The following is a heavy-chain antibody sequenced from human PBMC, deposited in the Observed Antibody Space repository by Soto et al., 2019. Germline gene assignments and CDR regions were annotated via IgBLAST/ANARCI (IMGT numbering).Heavy chain of an antibody. D-gene: IGHD6-19*01. CDR1: GFTFSSYA. CDR3: AKIPVYLSSGWSWGWFDP. CDR2: ISGSGGST. Sequence: PGGSLRLSCAASGFTFSSYAMSWVRQAPGKGLEWVSAISGSGGSTYYADSVKGRFTISRDNSKNTLYLQMNSLRAEDTAVYYCAKIPVYLSSGWSWGWFDPWGQGTLVTVSS. J-gene: IGHJ5*02. V-gene: IGHV3-23*01.